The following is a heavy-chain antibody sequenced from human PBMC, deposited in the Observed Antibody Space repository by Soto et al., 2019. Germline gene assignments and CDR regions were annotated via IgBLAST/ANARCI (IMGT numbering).Heavy chain of an antibody. V-gene: IGHV1-24*01. D-gene: IGHD3-10*01. CDR3: ATGVGFGDPRYYYYYMDG. CDR1: GYTLTELS. J-gene: IGHJ6*03. Sequence: ASVKVSCKVSGYTLTELSMHWVRQAPGKGLEWMGGFDPEDGETIYAQKFQGRVTMTEDTSTDTAYMELSSLRSEDTAVYYCATGVGFGDPRYYYYYMDGWGKGTTVTVSS. CDR2: FDPEDGET.